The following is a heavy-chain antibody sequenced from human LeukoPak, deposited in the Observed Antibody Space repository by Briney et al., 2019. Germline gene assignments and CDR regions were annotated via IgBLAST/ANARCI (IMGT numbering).Heavy chain of an antibody. Sequence: GGSLTLSCSASGFPFSSYAMHWVRQAPGKGLEYVSAISDSGGSTYYGDPVKSRYTTSRDNSKNTLYLQISRLRAEDTAVYICVRGYSFGPYGMDIWGQGTSVTVSS. V-gene: IGHV3-64D*09. D-gene: IGHD2-15*01. CDR3: VRGYSFGPYGMDI. CDR2: ISDSGGST. CDR1: GFPFSSYA. J-gene: IGHJ6*02.